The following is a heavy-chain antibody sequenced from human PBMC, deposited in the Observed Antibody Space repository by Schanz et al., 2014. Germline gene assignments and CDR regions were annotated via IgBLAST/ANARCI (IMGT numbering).Heavy chain of an antibody. J-gene: IGHJ4*02. CDR1: GFTFSSYW. V-gene: IGHV3-7*01. D-gene: IGHD3-22*01. Sequence: EVQLLESGGGLVQPGGSLRVSCAAYGFTFSSYWMSWVRQAPGKGLEWVANLNQDGSERYYVDSVKGRFTISRDNAKNSMYLQMSSLRAEDTAVYYCARDRHYYDSSGTWENYFDFWGQGTLVTVSS. CDR3: ARDRHYYDSSGTWENYFDF. CDR2: LNQDGSER.